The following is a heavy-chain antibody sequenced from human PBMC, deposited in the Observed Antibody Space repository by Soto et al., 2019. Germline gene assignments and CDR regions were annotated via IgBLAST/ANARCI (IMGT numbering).Heavy chain of an antibody. J-gene: IGHJ4*02. CDR2: ISYDGSRK. D-gene: IGHD5-18*01. CDR3: AKGDVDTAMAMAVDY. Sequence: QVQLVESGGGVVQPGRSLRLSCAASGFMFRTSGMHWVRQAPGKGLEWVAVISYDGSRKYYGDSVKGRFTVSRDNSKSTLSLQMNSLRPEDTAMYYCAKGDVDTAMAMAVDYWGQGTLVTVSS. CDR1: GFMFRTSG. V-gene: IGHV3-30*18.